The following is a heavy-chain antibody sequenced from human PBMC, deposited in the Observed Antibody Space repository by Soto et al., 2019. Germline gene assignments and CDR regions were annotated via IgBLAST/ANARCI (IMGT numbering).Heavy chain of an antibody. CDR1: GFTFSSYA. Sequence: GGSLRLSCAASGFTFSSYAMHWVRQAPGKGLEWVAVISYDGGNKYYADSVKGRFTISRDNSKNTLYLQMNSLRAEDTAVYYCARTPGGYINVAHFDYWGQGTLVTVSS. V-gene: IGHV3-30-3*01. CDR3: ARTPGGYINVAHFDY. CDR2: ISYDGGNK. J-gene: IGHJ4*02. D-gene: IGHD6-25*01.